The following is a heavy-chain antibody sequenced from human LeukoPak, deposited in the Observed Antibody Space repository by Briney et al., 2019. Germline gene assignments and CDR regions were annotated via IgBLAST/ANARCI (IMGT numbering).Heavy chain of an antibody. CDR3: ARESGSGWNGGDWFDP. V-gene: IGHV4-61*02. CDR2: IFASGGT. Sequence: KPSEALSLTCTVPGGSISRSNSYWNWIRPPAGEGLEWVGRIFASGGTNYDPPLKSRVTISLDTSRHEFSLTLSAVTAAGTAVYSRARESGSGWNGGDWFDPWGQGSLVTVSS. CDR1: GGSISRSNSY. J-gene: IGHJ5*02. D-gene: IGHD1-1*01.